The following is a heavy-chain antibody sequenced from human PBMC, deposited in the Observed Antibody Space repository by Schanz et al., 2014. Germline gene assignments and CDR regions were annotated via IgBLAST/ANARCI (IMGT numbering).Heavy chain of an antibody. Sequence: VQLVESGGGVAQPGGSLRLSCAASGFSFSGYGMHWVRQAPGKGLEWVAVTWYDGSNKYYADSVKGRFTISRDNSKNTLFLQMNSLRAEDTDLYYCAKDMHKDYGGKPQAFDIWGQGTMVTVSS. J-gene: IGHJ3*02. CDR1: GFSFSGYG. CDR3: AKDMHKDYGGKPQAFDI. CDR2: TWYDGSNK. V-gene: IGHV3-33*06. D-gene: IGHD4-17*01.